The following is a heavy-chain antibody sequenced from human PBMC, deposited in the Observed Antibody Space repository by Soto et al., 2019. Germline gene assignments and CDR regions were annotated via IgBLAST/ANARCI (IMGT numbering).Heavy chain of an antibody. D-gene: IGHD6-6*01. J-gene: IGHJ6*03. CDR1: GFTFSSYA. V-gene: IGHV3-23*01. CDR2: ISGSGGST. Sequence: GGSLRLSCAASGFTFSSYAMSWVRQAPGKGLEWVSAISGSGGSTYYADSVKGRFTISRDNSKNTLYLQMNSLRAEDTAVYYCATWDSSSSDGFYYYYYYMDVWGKGTTVTVSS. CDR3: ATWDSSSSDGFYYYYYYMDV.